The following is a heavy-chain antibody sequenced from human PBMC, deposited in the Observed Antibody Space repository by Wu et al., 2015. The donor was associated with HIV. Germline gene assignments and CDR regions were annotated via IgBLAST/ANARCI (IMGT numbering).Heavy chain of an antibody. J-gene: IGHJ5*02. CDR3: ARKPKTRKFLRFLDGYYDTANWFDP. Sequence: QVQLVQSGAEVKKPGASVKVSCKASGYTFTGYYMYWVRQAPGQGLEWMGWINPNSGGTNYAQKFQGRVSKLTRDTPKSAQPTFGAEQRLTKSDDTAVYYCARKPKTRKFLRFLDGYYDTANWFDPWGQGTLVTV. CDR1: GYTFTGYY. CDR2: INPNSGGT. V-gene: IGHV1-2*02. D-gene: IGHD3-3*01.